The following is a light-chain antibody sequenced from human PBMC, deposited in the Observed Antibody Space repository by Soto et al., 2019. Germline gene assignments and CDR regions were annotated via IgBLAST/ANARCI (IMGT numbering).Light chain of an antibody. V-gene: IGKV3-15*01. CDR2: AAS. CDR3: QHYSNWRRT. J-gene: IGKJ2*01. Sequence: EIGMTQSPATQSVSPGERATLSCRASQSVNSNLAWYQQKPGQPPRLLMYAASTRAAGIPARFSGSGSGTDFNLTITSLQSEDFAVYYCQHYSNWRRTFGQGTKVDIK. CDR1: QSVNSN.